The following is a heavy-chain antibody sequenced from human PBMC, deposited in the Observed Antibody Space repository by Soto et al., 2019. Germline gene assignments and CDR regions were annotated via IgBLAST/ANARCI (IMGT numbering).Heavy chain of an antibody. Sequence: GGSLRLSCAASGFTFSSYGMHWVRQAPGKGLEWVAVISHDGSNKYYGDSVKGRFTISRDNSKNTLYLQMNSLRAEDTAVYYCAKDNCISTSCYRLYNWFDPWGQGNLVTFSS. D-gene: IGHD2-2*01. J-gene: IGHJ5*02. CDR1: GFTFSSYG. CDR3: AKDNCISTSCYRLYNWFDP. V-gene: IGHV3-30*18. CDR2: ISHDGSNK.